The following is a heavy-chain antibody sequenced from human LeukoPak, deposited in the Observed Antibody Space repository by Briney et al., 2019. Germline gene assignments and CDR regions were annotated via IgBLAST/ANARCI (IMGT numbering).Heavy chain of an antibody. CDR1: GFTFSSHW. CDR3: ARAYS. J-gene: IGHJ4*02. Sequence: GGSLRLSCTASGFTFSSHWMSWVRQAPGKGLEWVANIKEDGSEDYYMDSVKGRFTISRDNAKNSLFLQMNSLEAEDTAVYYCARAYSWGQGTLVIVSS. CDR2: IKEDGSED. V-gene: IGHV3-7*03.